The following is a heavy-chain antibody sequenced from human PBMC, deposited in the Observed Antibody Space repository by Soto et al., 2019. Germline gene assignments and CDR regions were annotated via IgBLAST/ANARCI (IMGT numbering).Heavy chain of an antibody. CDR1: GGSISSGGYY. CDR3: ARSSSSSWYSTYYYYGMDV. CDR2: IYYSGST. J-gene: IGHJ6*02. D-gene: IGHD6-13*01. Sequence: PSETLSLTCTVSGGSISSGGYYWSWIRQHPGKGLEWIGYIYYSGSTYYNPSLKSRVTISVDTSKNQFSLKLSSVTAADTAVYYCARSSSSSWYSTYYYYGMDVWGQGTTVIVS. V-gene: IGHV4-31*03.